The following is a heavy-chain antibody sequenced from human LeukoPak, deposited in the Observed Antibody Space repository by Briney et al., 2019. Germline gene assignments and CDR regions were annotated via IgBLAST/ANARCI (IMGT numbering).Heavy chain of an antibody. D-gene: IGHD6-19*01. J-gene: IGHJ5*02. Sequence: SETLSLTCTVSNGSISSYYWSWIRQPAGKGLEWIGRIHASGSTNYNPCLKSRVTMSVDTPKNQFSLKLSSVTAADTAIYFCARGDRAVAGAWGWFDPWGQGTLVTVSS. CDR2: IHASGST. CDR3: ARGDRAVAGAWGWFDP. V-gene: IGHV4-4*07. CDR1: NGSISSYY.